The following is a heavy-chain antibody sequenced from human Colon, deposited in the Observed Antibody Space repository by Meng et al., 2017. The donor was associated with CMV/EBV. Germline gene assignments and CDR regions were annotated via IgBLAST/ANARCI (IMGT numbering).Heavy chain of an antibody. CDR2: VNPTSGDT. V-gene: IGHV1-2*02. CDR1: GYTFRAYS. Sequence: ASVTVSCKASGYTFRAYSMHWVRQAPGHGLQWMGWVNPTSGDTKYAQEFQGRVSMTTDSSINTAYMELTSLRSDDTAVYYCAREVVGATWFDFWGQGTLVTVSS. J-gene: IGHJ4*02. D-gene: IGHD1-26*01. CDR3: AREVVGATWFDF.